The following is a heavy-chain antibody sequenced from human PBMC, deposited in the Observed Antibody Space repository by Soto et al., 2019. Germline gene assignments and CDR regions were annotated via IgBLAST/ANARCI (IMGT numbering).Heavy chain of an antibody. CDR1: RASIYTYS. CDR2: IYSSGSA. CDR3: ATIVGANDY. J-gene: IGHJ4*02. Sequence: SETLSLTCTVSRASIYTYSWTWIRQPAGKGLQWIGHIYSSGSANYSPSLKSRVSMSVDSSKNQISLKLSSVTAADTAVYYCATIVGANDYWGQGTVVTVYS. D-gene: IGHD1-26*01. V-gene: IGHV4-4*07.